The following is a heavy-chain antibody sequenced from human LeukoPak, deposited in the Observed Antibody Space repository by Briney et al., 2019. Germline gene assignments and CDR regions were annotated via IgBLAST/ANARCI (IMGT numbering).Heavy chain of an antibody. Sequence: ASVKVSCKASGYTFTSYAMNWVRQAPGQGLEWMGWINTNTGNPTYAQGFTGRFVFSLDTSVSTAYLQISSLKAEDTAVYYCARDPTRVVPAAARQNWFAPWGRGTLVTVSS. J-gene: IGHJ5*02. V-gene: IGHV7-4-1*02. D-gene: IGHD2-2*01. CDR1: GYTFTSYA. CDR3: ARDPTRVVPAAARQNWFAP. CDR2: INTNTGNP.